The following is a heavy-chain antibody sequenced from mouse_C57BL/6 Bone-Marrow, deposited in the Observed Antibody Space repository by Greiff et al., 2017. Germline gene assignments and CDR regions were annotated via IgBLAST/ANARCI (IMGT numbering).Heavy chain of an antibody. D-gene: IGHD1-1*02. CDR1: GYSFTSYY. V-gene: IGHV1-66*01. J-gene: IGHJ3*01. CDR3: AREVLWGFAY. CDR2: IYPGSGNT. Sequence: VQLQESGPELVKPGASVKISCKASGYSFTSYYIHWVKQRPGQGLEWIGWIYPGSGNTKYNEKFKGKATLTADPSSSTAYMQLSSLTSEDSAVYYCAREVLWGFAYWGQGTLVTVSA.